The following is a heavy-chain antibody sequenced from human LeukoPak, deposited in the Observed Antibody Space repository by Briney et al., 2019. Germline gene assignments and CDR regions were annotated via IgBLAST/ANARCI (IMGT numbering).Heavy chain of an antibody. CDR3: ARGNSSGRGALDY. V-gene: IGHV3-48*04. J-gene: IGHJ4*02. D-gene: IGHD5-18*01. CDR1: GFTFRSYS. CDR2: ISSSNGTI. Sequence: GGSLRLSCAASGFTFRSYSMNWVRQAPGKGLEWISYISSSNGTIYYGDSVKGRFTISRDNAENSLYLQMNSLKAEDTAVYYCARGNSSGRGALDYWGQGTLVIVSS.